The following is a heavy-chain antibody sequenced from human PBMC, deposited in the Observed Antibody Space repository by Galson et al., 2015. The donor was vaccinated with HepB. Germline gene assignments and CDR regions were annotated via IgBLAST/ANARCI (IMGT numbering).Heavy chain of an antibody. CDR1: GYTFTSYG. CDR3: ARDRYYYDSSGYTNWFDP. CDR2: ISAYNGNT. J-gene: IGHJ5*02. V-gene: IGHV1-18*04. Sequence: SVKVSCKASGYTFTSYGISWVRQAPGQGLERMGWISAYNGNTNYAQKLQGRVTMTTDTSTSTAYMELRSLRSDDTAVYYCARDRYYYDSSGYTNWFDPWGQGTLVTVSS. D-gene: IGHD3-22*01.